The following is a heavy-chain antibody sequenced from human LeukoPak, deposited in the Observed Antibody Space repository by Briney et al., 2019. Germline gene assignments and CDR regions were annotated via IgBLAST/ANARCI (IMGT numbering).Heavy chain of an antibody. CDR2: IWYDGSNK. Sequence: GGSLRLSCAASGFTFSSYGMHWVRQAPGKGLEWVAVIWYDGSNKYYADSVKGRFTISRDNSKNTPYLQMNSLRAEDTAVYYCARLLSGWYLADYWGQGTLVTVSS. J-gene: IGHJ4*02. CDR1: GFTFSSYG. CDR3: ARLLSGWYLADY. V-gene: IGHV3-33*01. D-gene: IGHD6-19*01.